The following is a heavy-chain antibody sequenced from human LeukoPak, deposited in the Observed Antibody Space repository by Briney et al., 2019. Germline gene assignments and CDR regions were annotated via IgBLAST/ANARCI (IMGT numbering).Heavy chain of an antibody. V-gene: IGHV4-59*01. CDR2: IYYSGST. CDR3: ARDARSSGWYEWGFGYYYYGMDV. J-gene: IGHJ6*02. D-gene: IGHD6-19*01. Sequence: PSETLSLTCTVSGGSISSYYWSWIRQPPGKGLEWIGYIYYSGSTNYNPSLKSRVTISVDTSKNQFSLKLSSVTAADTAVYYCARDARSSGWYEWGFGYYYYGMDVWGQGTTVTVSS. CDR1: GGSISSYY.